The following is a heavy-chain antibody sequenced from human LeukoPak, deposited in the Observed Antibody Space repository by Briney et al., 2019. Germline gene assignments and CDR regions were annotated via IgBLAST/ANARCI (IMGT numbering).Heavy chain of an antibody. CDR1: GFTFSSYA. J-gene: IGHJ3*02. CDR2: ISYDGSNK. D-gene: IGHD3-22*01. Sequence: GRSLRLSCAASGFTFSSYAVHWVRQAPGKGLEWVAVISYDGSNKYYADSVKGRFTISRDNAKNSLYLQMNSLRAEDTAVYYCARGGTRDTLYYYDSSGYLDAFDIWGQGTMVTVSS. CDR3: ARGGTRDTLYYYDSSGYLDAFDI. V-gene: IGHV3-30*04.